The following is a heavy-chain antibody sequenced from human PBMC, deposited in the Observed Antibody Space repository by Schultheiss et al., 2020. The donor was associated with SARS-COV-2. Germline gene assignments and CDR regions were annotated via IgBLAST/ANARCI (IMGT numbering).Heavy chain of an antibody. CDR3: ARGNCTNGVCPYWGYYYYGMDD. CDR1: GFFFSDYA. Sequence: GGSLRLSCATSGFFFSDYAMNWVRQAPGKGLEWVSYISSSGSTIYYADSVKGRFTISRDNAKNSLYLQMNGLRAEDTAVYYCARGNCTNGVCPYWGYYYYGMDDWGQGTAVTVSS. D-gene: IGHD2-8*01. CDR2: ISSSGSTI. V-gene: IGHV3-48*04. J-gene: IGHJ6*02.